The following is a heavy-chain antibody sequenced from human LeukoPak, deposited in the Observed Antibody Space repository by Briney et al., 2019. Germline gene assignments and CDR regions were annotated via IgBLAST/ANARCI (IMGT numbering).Heavy chain of an antibody. D-gene: IGHD1-26*01. CDR2: IIPIFGTA. CDR1: GGTFSSYA. Sequence: ASVKVSCKASGGTFSSYAISWVRQAPGQGLEWMGGIIPIFGTANYAQKFQGRVTITADESTSTAYMELSSLRSEDTAVYYCASGWGYGGASDYWGQGTLVTVSS. V-gene: IGHV1-69*13. J-gene: IGHJ4*02. CDR3: ASGWGYGGASDY.